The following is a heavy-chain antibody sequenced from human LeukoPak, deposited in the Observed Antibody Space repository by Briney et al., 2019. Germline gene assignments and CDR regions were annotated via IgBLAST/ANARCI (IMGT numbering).Heavy chain of an antibody. D-gene: IGHD1-1*01. Sequence: GGSLRLSCATSQFTFSNYGMSWVRQAPGKGLEWVSSISSSSSYIFYADSVKGRFTISRDNAKNSLYLQMNSLRAEDTAVYYCASSLLYRVFDYWGQGTLVTVSS. CDR2: ISSSSSYI. V-gene: IGHV3-21*01. CDR3: ASSLLYRVFDY. CDR1: QFTFSNYG. J-gene: IGHJ4*02.